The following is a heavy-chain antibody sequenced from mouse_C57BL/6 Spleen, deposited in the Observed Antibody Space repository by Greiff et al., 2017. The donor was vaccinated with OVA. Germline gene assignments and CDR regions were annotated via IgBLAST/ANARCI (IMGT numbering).Heavy chain of an antibody. CDR2: INPNNGGT. Sequence: EVQLQQSGPELVKPGASVKISCKASGYTFTDYYMNWVKQSHGKSLEWIGDINPNNGGTSYNQKFKGKATLTVDTSSSTAYMELRRLTSEDCAVYYCARDITTDWYFDVWGTGTTVTVSS. V-gene: IGHV1-26*01. D-gene: IGHD1-1*01. CDR3: ARDITTDWYFDV. J-gene: IGHJ1*03. CDR1: GYTFTDYY.